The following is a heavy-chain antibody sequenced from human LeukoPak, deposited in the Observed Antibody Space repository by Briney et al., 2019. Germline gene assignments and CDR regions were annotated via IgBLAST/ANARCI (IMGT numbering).Heavy chain of an antibody. Sequence: GGSLRLSCAPSGFTFDDYGMSWVRQVPGKGLEWVSGINWNGGSTGYADSVKGRFTISRDNAKNSLYLQMNSLRAEDTAFYYCAKDTEAVAWGGGIDYWGQGTLVTVSS. CDR1: GFTFDDYG. D-gene: IGHD6-19*01. CDR2: INWNGGST. V-gene: IGHV3-20*04. J-gene: IGHJ4*02. CDR3: AKDTEAVAWGGGIDY.